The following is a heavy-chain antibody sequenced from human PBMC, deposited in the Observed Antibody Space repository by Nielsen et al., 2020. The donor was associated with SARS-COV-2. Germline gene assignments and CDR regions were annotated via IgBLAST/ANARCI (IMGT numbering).Heavy chain of an antibody. V-gene: IGHV7-4-1*02. CDR2: INTNTGHP. Sequence: ASVKVSCKASGYTFTNYAMNWVRQAPGQGLEWMGWINTNTGHPMYAQGFTGRFVFSLDTSVSTAYLQITSLKAEDTAVYYCARSSNGYDTSGFDYWGQGTLATVSS. D-gene: IGHD3-22*01. CDR3: ARSSNGYDTSGFDY. CDR1: GYTFTNYA. J-gene: IGHJ4*02.